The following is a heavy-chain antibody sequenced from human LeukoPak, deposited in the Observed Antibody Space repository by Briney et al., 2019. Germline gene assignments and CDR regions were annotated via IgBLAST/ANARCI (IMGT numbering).Heavy chain of an antibody. CDR1: GDSITNYNYH. Sequence: PSETLSLTCSVSGDSITNYNYHWGWIRQPPGKGLEWIGRLYNTGSTDNTDSNPSPQSRVTISADTSMNQIFLRLTSVTAADTAVYYCARVWVANCSGGSCYSDYWGQGTLVTVSS. J-gene: IGHJ4*02. D-gene: IGHD2-15*01. V-gene: IGHV4-39*07. CDR3: ARVWVANCSGGSCYSDY. CDR2: LYNTGSTDNT.